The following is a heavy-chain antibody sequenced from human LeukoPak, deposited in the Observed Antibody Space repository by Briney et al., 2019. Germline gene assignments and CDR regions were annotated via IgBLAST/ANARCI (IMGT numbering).Heavy chain of an antibody. Sequence: NPSETLSLTCAVSGGSFSSGDYSSSWIRQPPGKGLEWTGYIYHSGSPYYNTSLKSQVTISIDRSKNPLSLNLNSVTAADTAVYYCAREILSSVGYFDYWGQGILVTVSS. CDR1: GGSFSSGDYS. CDR2: IYHSGSP. D-gene: IGHD2-15*01. CDR3: AREILSSVGYFDY. J-gene: IGHJ4*02. V-gene: IGHV4-30-2*01.